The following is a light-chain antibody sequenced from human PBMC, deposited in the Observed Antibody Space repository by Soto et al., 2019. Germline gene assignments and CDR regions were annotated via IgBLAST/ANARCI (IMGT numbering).Light chain of an antibody. CDR2: AAS. J-gene: IGKJ5*01. V-gene: IGKV1-39*01. Sequence: DIQMTQSPSSVSASVGDRVTITCRASQSISSYLNWYRQKPGKAPKLLIYAASSLQSGVPSRFSGSGSGTDFTLTISSLQPEDFATYYCQQSYSTPITFGQGTRLEIK. CDR1: QSISSY. CDR3: QQSYSTPIT.